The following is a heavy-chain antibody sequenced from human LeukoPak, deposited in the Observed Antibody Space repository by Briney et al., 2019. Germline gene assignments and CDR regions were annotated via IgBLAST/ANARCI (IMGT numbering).Heavy chain of an antibody. D-gene: IGHD3-22*01. CDR1: GFTFRSYW. Sequence: GGSLRLSCAASGFTFRSYWMSWVRQAPGKGLEWVATINQDVSQIKYVDSVKGRFTISRDNAKNSLYLQMNSLRAEDTAVYYCARVGGRGITMIVKGVKDFDYWGQGTLVTVSS. V-gene: IGHV3-7*01. CDR2: INQDVSQI. CDR3: ARVGGRGITMIVKGVKDFDY. J-gene: IGHJ4*02.